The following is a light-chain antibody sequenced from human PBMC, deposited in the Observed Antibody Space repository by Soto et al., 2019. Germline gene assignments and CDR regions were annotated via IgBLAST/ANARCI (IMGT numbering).Light chain of an antibody. V-gene: IGKV3-15*01. CDR3: QQYNNWPLT. CDR2: GAS. J-gene: IGKJ4*01. Sequence: EIVRTQAPATLSVSPGERATLSCRASQSVSSNIAWYQQRPGQAPRLLISGASTRATGIPARFSGSGSGTEFTLTISSLQSEDFAVYYCQQYNNWPLTFGGGTKVDIK. CDR1: QSVSSN.